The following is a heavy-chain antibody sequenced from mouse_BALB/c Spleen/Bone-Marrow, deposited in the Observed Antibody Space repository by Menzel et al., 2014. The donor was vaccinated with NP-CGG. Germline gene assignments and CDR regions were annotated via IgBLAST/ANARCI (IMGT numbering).Heavy chain of an antibody. D-gene: IGHD2-3*01. CDR2: IDPSDSET. V-gene: IGHV1-74*04. CDR3: TRALGDGYYYAMDY. Sequence: VQLQESGAELVKPGAPVKLSCKASGYTFTSYWMNWVKQRPGRGLEWIGRIDPSDSETHYNQKFKDRATLTVDKSSSTAYIQLSSLTSEDSAVYYCTRALGDGYYYAMDYWDQGTSVTVSS. J-gene: IGHJ4*01. CDR1: GYTFTSYW.